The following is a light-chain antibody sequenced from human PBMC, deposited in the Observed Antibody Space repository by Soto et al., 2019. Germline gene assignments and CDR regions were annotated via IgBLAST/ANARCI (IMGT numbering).Light chain of an antibody. CDR1: QSIGSN. Sequence: EIVMTQSPATLSVSPGERATLSCRASQSIGSNLARYQQKPGQAPRLLIYDTSNRATGIPARFSGSGSGTDFTLTISSLEPEDFAVYYCQQYGSSGTFGQGTKVDIK. J-gene: IGKJ1*01. CDR3: QQYGSSGT. V-gene: IGKV3D-15*01. CDR2: DTS.